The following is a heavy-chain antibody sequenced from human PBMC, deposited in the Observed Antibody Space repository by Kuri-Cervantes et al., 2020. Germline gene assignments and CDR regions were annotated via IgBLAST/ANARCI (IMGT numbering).Heavy chain of an antibody. J-gene: IGHJ6*02. Sequence: ASVKISCKAAGYTFTSYGISCVRQAPGQGLEWMGVISAYNGNKNYAQELQGRVTMTTDTSTSTVYMELRSLRSDDTAEYYYARVGGYYDFPHYGMDVWGQGTTVTVSS. D-gene: IGHD3-3*01. V-gene: IGHV1-18*01. CDR1: GYTFTSYG. CDR2: ISAYNGNK. CDR3: ARVGGYYDFPHYGMDV.